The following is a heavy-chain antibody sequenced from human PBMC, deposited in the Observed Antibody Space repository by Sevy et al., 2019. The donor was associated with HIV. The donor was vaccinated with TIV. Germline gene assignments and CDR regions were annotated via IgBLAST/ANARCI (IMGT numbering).Heavy chain of an antibody. CDR1: GFTFSDHY. Sequence: GGSLRLSCVASGFTFSDHYMEWVRQAPGKGLEWVGRTRNKADGYTTEYAASVKGRITISSDESKNALYVQMNSLKAEDTAVYYCATHAGIAAAGRVFDYWGQGTLVTVSS. J-gene: IGHJ4*02. CDR3: ATHAGIAAAGRVFDY. CDR2: TRNKADGYTT. D-gene: IGHD6-13*01. V-gene: IGHV3-72*01.